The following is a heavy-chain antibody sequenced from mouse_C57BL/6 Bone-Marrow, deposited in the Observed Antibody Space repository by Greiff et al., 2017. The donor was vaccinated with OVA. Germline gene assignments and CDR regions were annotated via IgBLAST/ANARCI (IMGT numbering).Heavy chain of an antibody. CDR1: GYTFTGYW. CDR3: ARGREKNYYYGSSYVMDY. J-gene: IGHJ4*01. Sequence: QVQLQQSGAELMKPGASVKLSCKATGYTFTGYWIEWVKQRPGHGLEWIGEILPGSGSTNYNEKFKGKATFTADTSSNTAYMQLSSLTSEDSAVYYCARGREKNYYYGSSYVMDYWGQGTSVTVSS. V-gene: IGHV1-9*01. D-gene: IGHD1-1*01. CDR2: ILPGSGST.